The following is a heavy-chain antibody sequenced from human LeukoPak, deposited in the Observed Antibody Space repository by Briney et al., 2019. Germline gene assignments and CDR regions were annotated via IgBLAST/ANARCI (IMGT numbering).Heavy chain of an antibody. CDR2: IYYSGST. J-gene: IGHJ3*02. V-gene: IGHV4-59*01. D-gene: IGHD6-6*01. CDR1: GGSISSYY. CDR3: ARDWTKYSSSKDAFDI. Sequence: SETLSLTCRVSGGSISSYYWSWIRQAPGKGLEWIGYIYYSGSTKYSPSLKSRVTISLDTSKNQLSLKLSSVTAEDTAVYYCARDWTKYSSSKDAFDIWGQGTMVTVSS.